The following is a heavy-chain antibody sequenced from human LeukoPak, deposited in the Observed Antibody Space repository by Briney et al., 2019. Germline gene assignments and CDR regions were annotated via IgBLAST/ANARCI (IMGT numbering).Heavy chain of an antibody. Sequence: PGRSLRLSCAASGFTFSSYAMHWVRQAPGKGLEWVAVISYDGSNKYYADSVKGRFIISRDNSKNTLYLQMNSLRAEDTAVYYRAGATSSSWPSFDYWGQGTLVTVSS. D-gene: IGHD6-13*01. J-gene: IGHJ4*02. V-gene: IGHV3-30-3*01. CDR3: AGATSSSWPSFDY. CDR1: GFTFSSYA. CDR2: ISYDGSNK.